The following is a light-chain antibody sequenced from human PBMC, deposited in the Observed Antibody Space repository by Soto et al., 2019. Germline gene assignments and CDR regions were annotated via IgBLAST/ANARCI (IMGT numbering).Light chain of an antibody. J-gene: IGKJ4*01. V-gene: IGKV3-15*01. Sequence: EIVMTQSPATLSVSPGERATLSCRDSQSVSSNLAWYQQKPGQTPKLLIYVASTRATGIPARFSGSGSGTEFTLTISNLQSEDFAVYYCRQYNVWPLTFGGGTKVEFK. CDR3: RQYNVWPLT. CDR1: QSVSSN. CDR2: VAS.